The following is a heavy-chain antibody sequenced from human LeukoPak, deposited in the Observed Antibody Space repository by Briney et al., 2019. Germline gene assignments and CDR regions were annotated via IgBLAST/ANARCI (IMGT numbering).Heavy chain of an antibody. D-gene: IGHD3-9*01. V-gene: IGHV4-59*01. Sequence: SETLSLTCTVSGGSISSYYWSWIRQPPGKGLEWIGYIYYSGSTNYNPSLKSRVTISVDTSKNQFSLKLSSVTAADTAVYYCARAGDILTGSLFDYWGQGTLVTVSS. CDR3: ARAGDILTGSLFDY. CDR2: IYYSGST. J-gene: IGHJ4*02. CDR1: GGSISSYY.